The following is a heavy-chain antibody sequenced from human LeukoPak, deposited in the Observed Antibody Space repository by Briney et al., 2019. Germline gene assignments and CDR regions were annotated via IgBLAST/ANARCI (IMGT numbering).Heavy chain of an antibody. J-gene: IGHJ4*02. D-gene: IGHD4-23*01. CDR1: GFTFSNYA. Sequence: GGSLRLSCAASGFTFSNYAMSWVGQAPGKGLEWVSVISGTGDITYYADSVKGRFTISRDNSKNTLYLKMNSLRAEDTAVYYCATPDRGYGGIFDYWGQGTLVTVSS. CDR3: ATPDRGYGGIFDY. V-gene: IGHV3-23*01. CDR2: ISGTGDIT.